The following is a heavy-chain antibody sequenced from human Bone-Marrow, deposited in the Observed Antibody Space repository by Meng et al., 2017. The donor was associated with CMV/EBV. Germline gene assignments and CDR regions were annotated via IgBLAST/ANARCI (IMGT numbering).Heavy chain of an antibody. Sequence: AGSLRLSCAVSAFTFSSYSMNWVRPAPGKVLEWVSSISSSSSYIYYADSVKGRFTISRDNGKNSLYVQMNSLRAEDTAVYYCARETSIVVVPAANYGMDVWGQGTTVTVSS. V-gene: IGHV3-21*01. CDR3: ARETSIVVVPAANYGMDV. CDR1: AFTFSSYS. CDR2: ISSSSSYI. D-gene: IGHD2-2*01. J-gene: IGHJ6*02.